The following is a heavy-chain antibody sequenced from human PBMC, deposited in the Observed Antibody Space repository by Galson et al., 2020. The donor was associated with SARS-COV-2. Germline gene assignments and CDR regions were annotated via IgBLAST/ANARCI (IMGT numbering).Heavy chain of an antibody. D-gene: IGHD7-27*01. Sequence: SETLSLTCTVSGGSISSHYWSWIRQPPGKGLEWIGYIYYSGSTNYNPSLKSRVTISVDTSKNQFSLKLSSVTAADTAVYYCARLAGLGSFDYWGQGTLVTVSS. CDR1: GGSISSHY. J-gene: IGHJ4*02. CDR3: ARLAGLGSFDY. CDR2: IYYSGST. V-gene: IGHV4-59*11.